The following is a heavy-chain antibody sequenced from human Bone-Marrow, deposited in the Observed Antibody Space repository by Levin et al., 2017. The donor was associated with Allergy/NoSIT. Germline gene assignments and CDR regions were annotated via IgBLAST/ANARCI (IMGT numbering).Heavy chain of an antibody. D-gene: IGHD4/OR15-4a*01. CDR2: INQDGTIT. V-gene: IGHV3-7*01. Sequence: SCVASGSGFSRYWMSWVRQAPGKGLEWVANINQDGTITYHMDSVKGRFTISRDNAKTSLYLQMNSLRAEDTATYYCARDTDDFGPVFDYWGQGAPVTVAS. CDR1: GSGFSRYW. J-gene: IGHJ4*02. CDR3: ARDTDDFGPVFDY.